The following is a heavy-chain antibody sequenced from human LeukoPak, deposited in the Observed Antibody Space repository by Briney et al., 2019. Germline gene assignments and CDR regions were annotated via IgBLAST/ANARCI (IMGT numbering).Heavy chain of an antibody. CDR1: GGSITSTNFY. D-gene: IGHD2-8*01. Sequence: PSETLSLTCTVSGGSITSTNFYWAWIRQPPGKGLEWIGSIYYSGITYYNPSLKSRVTISIDTSKNQFSLNLSSVTAADTAVYYCASPTAYCPNGVCYVSGFDDWGQGALVTVSS. J-gene: IGHJ4*02. V-gene: IGHV4-39*07. CDR3: ASPTAYCPNGVCYVSGFDD. CDR2: IYYSGIT.